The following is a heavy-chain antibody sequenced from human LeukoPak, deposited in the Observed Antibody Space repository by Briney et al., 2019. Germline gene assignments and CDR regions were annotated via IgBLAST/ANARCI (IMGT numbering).Heavy chain of an antibody. Sequence: SQTLSLTCAISGDSVSSNSAAWHWIRQSPSRGLQWLGRTYYRSKWYNDYAVSVKSRITINPDTSKNQFSLELNSVTPEDTAVYYCARDLAYCSSTSCLSANLDYWGQGTLVTVSS. J-gene: IGHJ4*02. CDR1: GDSVSSNSAA. CDR2: TYYRSKWYN. CDR3: ARDLAYCSSTSCLSANLDY. D-gene: IGHD2-2*01. V-gene: IGHV6-1*01.